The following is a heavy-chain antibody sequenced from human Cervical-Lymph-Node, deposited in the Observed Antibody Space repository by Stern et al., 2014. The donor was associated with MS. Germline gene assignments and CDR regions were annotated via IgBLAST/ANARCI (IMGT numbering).Heavy chain of an antibody. V-gene: IGHV3-33*01. D-gene: IGHD2-15*01. CDR1: GFTFSSYG. CDR3: ARDEGGDGMDV. CDR2: IWYDGSNK. Sequence: VQLVESGGGVVQPGRSLRLSCAASGFTFSSYGMHWVRQAPGKGLEWVAVIWYDGSNKYYADSVKGRFTISRDNSKNTLYLQMNSLRAEDTAVYYCARDEGGDGMDVWGQGTTVTVSS. J-gene: IGHJ6*02.